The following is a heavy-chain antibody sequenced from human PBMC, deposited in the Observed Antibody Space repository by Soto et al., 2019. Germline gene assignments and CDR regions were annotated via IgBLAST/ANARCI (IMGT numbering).Heavy chain of an antibody. J-gene: IGHJ3*02. CDR2: INPSGGST. CDR3: ARAYSSDHAFDI. CDR1: GYTFTSYY. V-gene: IGHV1-46*01. Sequence: ASVKVSCKASGYTFTSYYMHWVRRAPGQGLEWMGIINPSGGSTSYAQKFQGRVTMTRDTSTSTVYMELSSLRSEDTAVYYCARAYSSDHAFDIWGQGTMVTVSS. D-gene: IGHD2-21*01.